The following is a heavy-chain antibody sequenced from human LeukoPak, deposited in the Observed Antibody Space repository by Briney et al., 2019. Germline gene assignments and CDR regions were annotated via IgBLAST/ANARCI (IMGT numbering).Heavy chain of an antibody. CDR3: ARGFVLGAAKNYFDY. J-gene: IGHJ4*02. Sequence: GRPLRLSCAASEFTFGTYGMHWVRQAPGKGLEWVAVISYDGTNKYYADSVKGRFTISRDNSKNTLSLQMNSLRAEDTALYYCARGFVLGAAKNYFDYWGQGALVTVSS. CDR2: ISYDGTNK. CDR1: EFTFGTYG. V-gene: IGHV3-30*19. D-gene: IGHD2-21*02.